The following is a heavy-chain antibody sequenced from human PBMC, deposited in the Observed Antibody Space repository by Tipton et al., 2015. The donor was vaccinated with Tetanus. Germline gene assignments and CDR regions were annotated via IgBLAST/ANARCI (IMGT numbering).Heavy chain of an antibody. CDR1: GGSISSSSYF. J-gene: IGHJ4*02. CDR3: ARLPIGHYFDY. CDR2: IYYSGST. V-gene: IGHV4-39*01. Sequence: LRLSCPVSGGSISSSSYFWGWIRQPPGKGLEWIGSIYYSGSTYYNPSLKSRVAISVDTSKNQFSLKLSSVTATDTAVYYCARLPIGHYFDYWGQGTLVTVSS. D-gene: IGHD3-22*01.